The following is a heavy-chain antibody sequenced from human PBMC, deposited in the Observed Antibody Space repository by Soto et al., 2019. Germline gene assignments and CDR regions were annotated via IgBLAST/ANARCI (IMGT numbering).Heavy chain of an antibody. V-gene: IGHV1-8*01. J-gene: IGHJ5*02. Sequence: ASVKVSCKASGYTFTSYDINWVRQATGQGLEWMGWMNPNSGNTGYAQKFQGRVTMTRNTSISTAYMELSSLRSEDTAVYYCARGGYCSSTSCYSGTNWFDPRGQGTLVTVSS. CDR1: GYTFTSYD. CDR3: ARGGYCSSTSCYSGTNWFDP. CDR2: MNPNSGNT. D-gene: IGHD2-2*01.